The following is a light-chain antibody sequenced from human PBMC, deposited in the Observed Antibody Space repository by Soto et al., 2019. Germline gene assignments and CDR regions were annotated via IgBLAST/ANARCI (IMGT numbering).Light chain of an antibody. Sequence: QSVLTQPPSASGTPGQRVTISCSGSRSNIGNNYVHWYQQLPGTAPKLLIYRSNQRPSGVPDRFSGSKFGTSASLAISGLRSEDEADYHCAAWDDSLSGWVFGGGTKLTVL. V-gene: IGLV1-47*01. J-gene: IGLJ3*02. CDR3: AAWDDSLSGWV. CDR1: RSNIGNNY. CDR2: RSN.